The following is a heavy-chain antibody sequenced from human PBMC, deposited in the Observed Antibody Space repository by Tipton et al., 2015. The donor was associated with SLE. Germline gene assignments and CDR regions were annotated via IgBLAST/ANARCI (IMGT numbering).Heavy chain of an antibody. V-gene: IGHV4-34*01. CDR2: INHSGST. D-gene: IGHD6-6*01. CDR3: ALMGSSSSRDY. Sequence: TLSLTCAVYGGSFSGYYWRWIRQPPGKGVEGVGEINHSGSTKYNPSLKSRVTISVDTSNNQFSLELSSVTAADTAVYYCALMGSSSSRDYWGQGTLVTVSS. J-gene: IGHJ4*02. CDR1: GGSFSGYY.